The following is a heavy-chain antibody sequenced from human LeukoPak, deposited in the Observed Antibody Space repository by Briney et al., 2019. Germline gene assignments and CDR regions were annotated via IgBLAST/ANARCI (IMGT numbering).Heavy chain of an antibody. V-gene: IGHV4-39*01. CDR3: AKFKSGTGFDY. CDR1: GASITTTSFS. D-gene: IGHD1-26*01. Sequence: SETLSLTCVVSGASITTTSFSWAWLRQPPGQDLEWIATISSSDEKYYNPSLMSRVTISLDTSKNRFSLEVTSVTAADTGLFYCAKFKSGTGFDYWGQGILVIVSS. J-gene: IGHJ4*02. CDR2: ISSSDEK.